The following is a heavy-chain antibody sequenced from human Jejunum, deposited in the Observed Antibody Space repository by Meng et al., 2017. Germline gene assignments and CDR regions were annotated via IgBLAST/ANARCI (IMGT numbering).Heavy chain of an antibody. Sequence: GESLKISCAASGFTFSTSIMNWVRQAPGKGLEWVSTIGTVGDTFYADSVRGRFTISRDDSKNTLFLQMNNLRAEDTAMYYCARDPPSILCGGGLCLSSDIWGQGTMVTVSS. V-gene: IGHV3-23*01. CDR3: ARDPPSILCGGGLCLSSDI. CDR1: GFTFSTSI. D-gene: IGHD2-21*01. CDR2: IGTVGDT. J-gene: IGHJ3*02.